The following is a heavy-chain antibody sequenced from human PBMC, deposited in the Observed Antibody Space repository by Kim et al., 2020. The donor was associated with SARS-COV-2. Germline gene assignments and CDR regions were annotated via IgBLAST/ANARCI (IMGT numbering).Heavy chain of an antibody. CDR1: GFTFSGSA. D-gene: IGHD3-3*01. CDR3: TRLGVGFGGMDG. V-gene: IGHV3-73*01. CDR2: IRSKANSYAT. Sequence: GGSLRLSCAGSGFTFSGSAMHWVRQASGKGLEWVGRIRSKANSYATAYAASVKGRFTISRDDSKNTVYLQMNSLKTEDTAVYYCTRLGVGFGGMDGWGQGTTVTVSS. J-gene: IGHJ6*02.